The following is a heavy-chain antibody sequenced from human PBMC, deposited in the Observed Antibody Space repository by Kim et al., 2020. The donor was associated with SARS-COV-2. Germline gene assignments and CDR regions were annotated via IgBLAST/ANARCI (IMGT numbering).Heavy chain of an antibody. Sequence: GESLKISCKGSGYSFTTYWIGWVRQMPGKGLEWMGIIYPGDSDTRYNPSFQGQVTISADKSISTTYLQWNSLKASDTAMYYCARHKDSSQWVLKTLDAFDVWGQGTMVTVSP. V-gene: IGHV5-51*01. D-gene: IGHD1-26*01. CDR1: GYSFTTYW. CDR2: IYPGDSDT. J-gene: IGHJ3*01. CDR3: ARHKDSSQWVLKTLDAFDV.